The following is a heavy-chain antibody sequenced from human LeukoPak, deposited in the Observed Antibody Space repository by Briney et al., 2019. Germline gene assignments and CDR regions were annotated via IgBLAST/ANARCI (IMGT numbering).Heavy chain of an antibody. J-gene: IGHJ4*02. Sequence: GGSLRLSCVGSGFTFRSHAMSWVRQAPEKGLEFVSGIYENGGTTYYADSVKGRFSISRDNSKNTLYLQMDSLRGEDTAVYYCAQQLGYCSDGSCYFTYWGQGTLVTVSS. D-gene: IGHD2-15*01. CDR2: IYENGGTT. V-gene: IGHV3-23*01. CDR1: GFTFRSHA. CDR3: AQQLGYCSDGSCYFTY.